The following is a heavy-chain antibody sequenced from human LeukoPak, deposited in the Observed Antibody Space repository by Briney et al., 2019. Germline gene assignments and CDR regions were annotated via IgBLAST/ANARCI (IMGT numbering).Heavy chain of an antibody. J-gene: IGHJ3*02. Sequence: SETLSLTCTVSGGSISSYYWSWIRQPPGKGLEWIGYIYYSGSTNYNPSLKSRVTISVDTSKNQFSLKLSSVTAADTAVYYCARDPKINYYDSSGGAFDIWGQGTMVTVSS. D-gene: IGHD3-22*01. CDR3: ARDPKINYYDSSGGAFDI. V-gene: IGHV4-59*01. CDR2: IYYSGST. CDR1: GGSISSYY.